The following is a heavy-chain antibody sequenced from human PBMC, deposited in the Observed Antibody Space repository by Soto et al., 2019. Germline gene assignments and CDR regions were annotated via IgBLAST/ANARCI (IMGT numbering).Heavy chain of an antibody. V-gene: IGHV4-34*01. D-gene: IGHD1-26*01. CDR2: IDHSGSP. CDR1: GGSFSYYY. CDR3: ARARIGTYYYYGLDV. Sequence: PSETLSLTCAVSGGSFSYYYWSWIRQPPGKGLEWIGEIDHSGSPDYNPSLKSRVTMSVDTSKNQFSLKVRSVTAADTAVYYCARARIGTYYYYGLDVWVPETLLVTVSS. J-gene: IGHJ6*02.